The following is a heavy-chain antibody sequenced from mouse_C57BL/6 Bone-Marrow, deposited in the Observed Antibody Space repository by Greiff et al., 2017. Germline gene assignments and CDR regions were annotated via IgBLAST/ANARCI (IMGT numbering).Heavy chain of an antibody. J-gene: IGHJ4*01. D-gene: IGHD2-3*01. CDR3: TREGWLLFYYAMDY. Sequence: VQLKESGEGLVKPGGSLKLSCAASGFTFSSYAMSWVRQTPEKRLEWVAYISSGGDYIYYADTVKGRFTISRDNARNTLYLQMSSLKSEDTAMYYCTREGWLLFYYAMDYWGQGTSVTVSS. CDR1: GFTFSSYA. V-gene: IGHV5-9-1*02. CDR2: ISSGGDYI.